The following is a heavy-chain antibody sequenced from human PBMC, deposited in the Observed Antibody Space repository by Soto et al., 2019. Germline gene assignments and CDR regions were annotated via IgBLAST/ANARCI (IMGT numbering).Heavy chain of an antibody. CDR3: ARDSDIVVVPAAVGGLHFDY. Sequence: PSQTLSLTCAISGDSVSSNSAAWNWIRQSPSRGLEWLGRTYYRSKWYNDYAISVKSRITINPDTTKNQYSLQLNSVTPEDTAVYYCARDSDIVVVPAAVGGLHFDYWGQGTLVTVSS. D-gene: IGHD2-2*01. J-gene: IGHJ4*02. V-gene: IGHV6-1*01. CDR2: TYYRSKWYN. CDR1: GDSVSSNSAA.